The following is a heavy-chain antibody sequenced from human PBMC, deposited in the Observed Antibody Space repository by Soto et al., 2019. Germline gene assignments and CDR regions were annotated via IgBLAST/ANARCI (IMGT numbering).Heavy chain of an antibody. D-gene: IGHD4-4*01. CDR2: IYYSGST. CDR3: ARALTDYSNHYYYYYYGMDV. J-gene: IGHJ6*02. CDR1: GGSISSGDYY. V-gene: IGHV4-30-4*01. Sequence: TSETLSLTCTVSGGSISSGDYYWSWIRQPPGKGLEWIGYIYYSGSTYYNPSLKSRVTISVDTSKNQFSLKLSSVTAADTAVYYCARALTDYSNHYYYYYYGMDVWGQGTTVTVSS.